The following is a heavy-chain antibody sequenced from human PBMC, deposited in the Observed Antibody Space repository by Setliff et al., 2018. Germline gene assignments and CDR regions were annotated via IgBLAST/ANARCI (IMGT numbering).Heavy chain of an antibody. Sequence: GGSLRLSCEASGFTFSDNGMAWVRQSPGMGLEWVASISSSSTKIFYAETVRGRFNISRDNAKNSLYLQMDNLRVDDTAVYYCAGDPPNSGWSFDYWGQGTLVTVSS. CDR2: ISSSSTKI. CDR1: GFTFSDNG. CDR3: AGDPPNSGWSFDY. D-gene: IGHD6-19*01. V-gene: IGHV3-21*04. J-gene: IGHJ4*02.